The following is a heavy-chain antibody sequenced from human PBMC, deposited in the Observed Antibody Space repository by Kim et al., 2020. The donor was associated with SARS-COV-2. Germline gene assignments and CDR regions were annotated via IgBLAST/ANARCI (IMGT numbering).Heavy chain of an antibody. V-gene: IGHV3-21*01. Sequence: GGSLRLSCAASGFTFSGYSMNWVRQAPGKGLEWVASISSSSNNKYYADSVKGRFTISRDNAKNTLYLQMNSLRPEDTAVYYCAKALLYNVKRFSAWGQ. J-gene: IGHJ5*02. CDR1: GFTFSGYS. CDR3: AKALLYNVKRFSA. CDR2: ISSSSNNK. D-gene: IGHD3-3*01.